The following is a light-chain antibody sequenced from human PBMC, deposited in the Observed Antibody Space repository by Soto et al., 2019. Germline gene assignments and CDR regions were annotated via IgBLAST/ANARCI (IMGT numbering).Light chain of an antibody. Sequence: DIVMTQAPYSLAVTLGESASINCVSVSRVLYSSNNKNYLAWYQQKPGQPPKLLIYWASTRESGVPDRFSGSGSGTDFTLTISSLQAEDVAVYYCQQYYSTPQTFGQGTKVDI. CDR1: SRVLYSSNNKNY. CDR3: QQYYSTPQT. CDR2: WAS. J-gene: IGKJ1*01. V-gene: IGKV4-1*01.